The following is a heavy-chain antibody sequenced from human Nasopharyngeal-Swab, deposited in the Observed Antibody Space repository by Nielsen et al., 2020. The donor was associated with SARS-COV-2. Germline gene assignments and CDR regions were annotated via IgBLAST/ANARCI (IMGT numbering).Heavy chain of an antibody. CDR1: GFTFSDYY. Sequence: GSLRLSCAASGFTFSDYYMSWIRQAPGKGLEWVSYISSSGSTIYYADSVKGRFTISRDNAKNSLYLQMNSLRAEDTAVYYCAGAEDSGHFDYWGQGTLVTVSS. CDR3: AGAEDSGHFDY. CDR2: ISSSGSTI. V-gene: IGHV3-11*04. D-gene: IGHD5-12*01. J-gene: IGHJ4*02.